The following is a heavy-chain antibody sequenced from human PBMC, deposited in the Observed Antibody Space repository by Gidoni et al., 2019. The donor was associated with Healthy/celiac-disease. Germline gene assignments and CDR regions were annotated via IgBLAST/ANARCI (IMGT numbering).Heavy chain of an antibody. D-gene: IGHD6-25*01. CDR3: ARDFVSSGRGRRDGMDV. V-gene: IGHV3-20*01. CDR2: INWNGGST. J-gene: IGHJ6*02. CDR1: GFTFDDYG. Sequence: EVQLVESGGGVVRPGGSLRLSCAAAGFTFDDYGMSWVRQAPGKGLEWVSGINWNGGSTGYADSVKGRFTISRDNAKNSLYLQMNSLRAEDTALYHCARDFVSSGRGRRDGMDVWGQGTTVTVSS.